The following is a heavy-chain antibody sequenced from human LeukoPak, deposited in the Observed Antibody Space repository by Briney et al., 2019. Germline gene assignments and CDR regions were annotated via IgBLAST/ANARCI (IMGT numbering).Heavy chain of an antibody. J-gene: IGHJ5*02. CDR2: VYYSGTT. CDR1: GDSITSGGFY. D-gene: IGHD4/OR15-4a*01. Sequence: SETPSLTCNVSGDSITSGGFYWAWIRQSPGKGLEWIGNVYYSGTTQYNPSLKGRVTISMDMSKNQFSLNLNSVSVTDTAIYYCARRDYAAWFDPWGQGTLVTVSS. CDR3: ARRDYAAWFDP. V-gene: IGHV4-39*01.